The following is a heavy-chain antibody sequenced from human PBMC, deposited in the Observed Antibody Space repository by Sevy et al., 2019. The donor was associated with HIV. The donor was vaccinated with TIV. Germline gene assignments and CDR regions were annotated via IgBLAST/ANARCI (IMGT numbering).Heavy chain of an antibody. D-gene: IGHD2-2*01. J-gene: IGHJ6*02. CDR3: AKDRDVLLVPSTMRDEYPGYGMDV. CDR1: GYIFSSYG. Sequence: GGSLRLSCAASGYIFSSYGIHWVRQAPGKGLEWVAFLSYDERNKYYADSVKVRFTISGDSSKNTFYLQMNNLRADDTAVYYCAKDRDVLLVPSTMRDEYPGYGMDVWGQGTTVTVSS. CDR2: LSYDERNK. V-gene: IGHV3-30*18.